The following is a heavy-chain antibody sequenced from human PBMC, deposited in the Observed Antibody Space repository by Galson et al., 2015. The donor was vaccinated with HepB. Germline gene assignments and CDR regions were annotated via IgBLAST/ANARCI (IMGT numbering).Heavy chain of an antibody. V-gene: IGHV3-21*01. CDR2: ISSSSSYI. CDR1: GFTFSSYS. D-gene: IGHD3-22*01. J-gene: IGHJ3*02. Sequence: SLRLSCAASGFTFSSYSMNWVRQAPGKGLEWVSSISSSSSYIYYADSVKGRFTISRDNAKNSLYLQMNSLRAEDTAVYYCARDPFTMIAFDAFDIWGQGTTVTVSS. CDR3: ARDPFTMIAFDAFDI.